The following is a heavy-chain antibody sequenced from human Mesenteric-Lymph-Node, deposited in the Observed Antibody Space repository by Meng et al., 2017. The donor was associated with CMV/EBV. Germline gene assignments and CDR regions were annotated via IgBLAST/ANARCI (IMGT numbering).Heavy chain of an antibody. Sequence: SLKISCIVSGFRLDEYPMHWVRQAPGKGLEWVSGISWNSGIIGYADSVKGRFTISRDNAKNSVYLQMNSLRVEDTAVYYCVKGMGGVDQLLYFDYWGQGTVVTVSS. CDR2: ISWNSGII. V-gene: IGHV3-9*01. J-gene: IGHJ4*02. D-gene: IGHD2-2*01. CDR1: GFRLDEYP. CDR3: VKGMGGVDQLLYFDY.